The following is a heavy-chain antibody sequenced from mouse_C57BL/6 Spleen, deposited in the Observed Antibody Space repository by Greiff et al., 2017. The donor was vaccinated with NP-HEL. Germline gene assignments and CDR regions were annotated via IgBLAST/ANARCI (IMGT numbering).Heavy chain of an antibody. Sequence: EVMLVESGGGLVQPKGSLKLSCAASGFSFNTYAMNWVRQAPGKGLEWVARIRSKSNNYATYYADSVKDRFTISRDDSESMLYLQMNNLKTEDTAMYYCVRQGKLVNYFDYWGQGTTLTVSS. CDR2: IRSKSNNYAT. V-gene: IGHV10-1*01. CDR1: GFSFNTYA. D-gene: IGHD4-1*01. CDR3: VRQGKLVNYFDY. J-gene: IGHJ2*01.